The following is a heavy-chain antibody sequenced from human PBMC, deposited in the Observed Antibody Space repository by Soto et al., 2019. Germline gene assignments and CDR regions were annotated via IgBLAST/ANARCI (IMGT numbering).Heavy chain of an antibody. D-gene: IGHD6-13*01. CDR2: IIPIFGTA. CDR3: ARENIAAAGTIRDYNWFDP. V-gene: IGHV1-69*06. CDR1: GGTFSSYA. Sequence: SVKVSCKASGGTFSSYAISWVRQAPGQGLEWMGGIIPIFGTANYAQKFQGRVTITADKSTSTAYMELSSLRSEDTAVYYCARENIAAAGTIRDYNWFDPWGQGTLVTVSS. J-gene: IGHJ5*02.